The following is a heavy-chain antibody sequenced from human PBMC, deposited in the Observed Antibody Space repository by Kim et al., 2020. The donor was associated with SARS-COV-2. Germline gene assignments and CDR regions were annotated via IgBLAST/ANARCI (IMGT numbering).Heavy chain of an antibody. CDR1: GFSLSNCA. CDR2: LTDIGRDT. D-gene: IGHD2-8*01. CDR3: VRRFCGGDPNRAFEM. Sequence: GGSLRLSCVASGFSLSNCAMDWVRQAPGTGLEWVSFLTDIGRDTYYPDYVRGRFAISRDNSQNTLYLQMSNLRAEDTAVYYCVRRFCGGDPNRAFEMWGQGTMVTVSS. V-gene: IGHV3-23*01. J-gene: IGHJ3*02.